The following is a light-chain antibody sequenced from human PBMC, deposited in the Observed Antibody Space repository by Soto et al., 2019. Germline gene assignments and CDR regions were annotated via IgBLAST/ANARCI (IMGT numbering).Light chain of an antibody. CDR2: GNN. J-gene: IGLJ7*01. CDR1: SSNIGAGHD. CDR3: QSYDSSLRI. Sequence: QLVLTQPPSVSGAPGQRVTISCTGSSSNIGAGHDVHWYQQLPGTAPKLLIYGNNNRPSGVPDRFSASKSGTSASLAITGLQAEDEADYYCQSYDSSLRIFGGGTQLTVL. V-gene: IGLV1-40*01.